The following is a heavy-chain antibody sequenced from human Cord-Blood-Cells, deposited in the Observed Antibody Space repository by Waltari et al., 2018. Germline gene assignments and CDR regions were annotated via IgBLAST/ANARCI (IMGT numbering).Heavy chain of an antibody. Sequence: QVQLQESGPGLVKPSATLSLTCTVSGYPISSGYYWGWSREPPGKGLEWIGSIYHSGSTYYNPSLKSRVTISVDTSKNQFSLKLSSVTAADTAVYYCAREAGSSPKMGWFDPWGQGTLVTVSS. CDR1: GYPISSGYY. CDR3: AREAGSSPKMGWFDP. V-gene: IGHV4-38-2*02. CDR2: IYHSGST. J-gene: IGHJ5*02. D-gene: IGHD2-2*01.